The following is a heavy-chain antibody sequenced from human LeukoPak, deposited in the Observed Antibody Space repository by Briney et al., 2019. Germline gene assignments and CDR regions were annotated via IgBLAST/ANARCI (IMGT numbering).Heavy chain of an antibody. V-gene: IGHV4-61*01. J-gene: IGHJ3*02. Sequence: SETLSLTCTVSGDSINNNNYYWSWIRQPPGKGLEWIGYIYYSGSTNYNPSLKSRVTISVDTSKNQFSLKLSSVTAADTAVYYCASGHVSFDIWGQGTMVTVSS. CDR1: GDSINNNNYY. CDR2: IYYSGST. CDR3: ASGHVSFDI.